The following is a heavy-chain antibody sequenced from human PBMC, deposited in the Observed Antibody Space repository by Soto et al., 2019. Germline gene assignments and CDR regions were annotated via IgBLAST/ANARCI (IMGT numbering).Heavy chain of an antibody. CDR1: GFTFSSYD. CDR3: ARARTPYYYDSSGYNPDFDY. V-gene: IGHV3-13*01. Sequence: GSLRLSCAASGFTFSSYDMHWVRQATGKGLEWVSAIGTAGDTYYPGSVKGRFTISRENAKNSLYLQMNSLRAEDTAVYYCARARTPYYYDSSGYNPDFDYWGQGTLVTVSS. J-gene: IGHJ4*02. CDR2: IGTAGDT. D-gene: IGHD3-22*01.